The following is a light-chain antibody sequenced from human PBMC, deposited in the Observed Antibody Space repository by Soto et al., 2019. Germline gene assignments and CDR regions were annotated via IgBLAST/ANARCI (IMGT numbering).Light chain of an antibody. CDR1: QGIGDT. CDR3: QRYNNWPLT. V-gene: IGKV3-15*01. CDR2: DTS. Sequence: EVVMRQSPATLSVSPGEGATLSCRASQGIGDTLAWYQHKPGQTPRLLIYDTSTMATGGPARFSGSRSGTEFTLTIHRLQSEDFAVYYCQRYNNWPLTFGGGTKVESK. J-gene: IGKJ4*01.